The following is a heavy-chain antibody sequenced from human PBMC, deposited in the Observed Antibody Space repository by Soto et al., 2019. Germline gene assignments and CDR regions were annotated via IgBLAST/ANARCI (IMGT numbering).Heavy chain of an antibody. Sequence: QLQLHESGPGLVKPSETLSLTCSLSGASITSTTYFWAWIRQPPGKGLEWVGSIYYSGQTHYNPSLKSRVTIAVDRSKNQFSLQLSSVTAADTAVYYCAKNLPRTGRFDYWGQGALVTVSS. J-gene: IGHJ4*02. CDR1: GASITSTTYF. V-gene: IGHV4-39*01. CDR2: IYYSGQT. CDR3: AKNLPRTGRFDY.